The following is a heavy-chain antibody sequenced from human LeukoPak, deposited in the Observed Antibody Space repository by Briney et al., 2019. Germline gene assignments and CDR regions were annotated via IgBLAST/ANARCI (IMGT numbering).Heavy chain of an antibody. CDR3: ASGSITMVRGVWTDAFDI. J-gene: IGHJ3*02. D-gene: IGHD3-10*01. V-gene: IGHV3-7*01. CDR1: GFTFSSYW. CDR2: IKQDGSEK. Sequence: PGGSLRLSCAASGFTFSSYWMSWVRQAPGKGLEWVANIKQDGSEKYYVDSVKGRFTISRDNAKNSLYLQMNSLRAEDTAVYYCASGSITMVRGVWTDAFDIWGQGTMVTVSS.